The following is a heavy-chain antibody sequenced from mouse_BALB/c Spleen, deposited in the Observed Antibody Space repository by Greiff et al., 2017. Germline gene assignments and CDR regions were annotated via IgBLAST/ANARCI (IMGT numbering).Heavy chain of an antibody. CDR3: ARSGYYYGSSYYAMDY. Sequence: EVQRVESGPSLVKPSQTLSLTCSVTGDSITSGYWNWIRKFPGNKLEYMGYISYSGSTYYNPSLKSRISITRDTSKNQYYLQLNSVTTEDTATYYCARSGYYYGSSYYAMDYWGQGTSVTVSS. CDR2: ISYSGST. V-gene: IGHV3-8*02. CDR1: GDSITSGY. J-gene: IGHJ4*01. D-gene: IGHD1-1*01.